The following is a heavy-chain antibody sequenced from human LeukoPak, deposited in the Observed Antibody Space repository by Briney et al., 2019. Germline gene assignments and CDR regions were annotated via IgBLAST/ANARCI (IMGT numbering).Heavy chain of an antibody. CDR3: ARQVKGHYYDSSGYFGIDY. D-gene: IGHD3-22*01. J-gene: IGHJ4*02. CDR1: GYSFTSYW. Sequence: GESLKISCKGSGYSFTSYWIGWVRQMPGKGLEWMGIIYPGDSDTRYSPSFQGQVTISADKSISTAYLQWSSLKASDTAMYYCARQVKGHYYDSSGYFGIDYWGQGTLVTVSS. V-gene: IGHV5-51*01. CDR2: IYPGDSDT.